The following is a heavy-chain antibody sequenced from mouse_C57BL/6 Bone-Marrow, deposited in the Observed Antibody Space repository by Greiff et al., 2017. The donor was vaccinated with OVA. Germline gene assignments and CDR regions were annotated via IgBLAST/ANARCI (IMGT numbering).Heavy chain of an antibody. CDR3: ARRRDITTVVEEFAY. CDR2: ISSGSSTI. V-gene: IGHV5-17*01. J-gene: IGHJ3*01. D-gene: IGHD1-1*01. Sequence: DVQLVESGGGLVKPGGSLKLSCAASGFTFSDYGMHWVRQAPEKGLEWVAYISSGSSTIYYADTVKGRFTISRDNAKNTLFLQMTSLRSEDTAMYYCARRRDITTVVEEFAYWGQGTLVTVSA. CDR1: GFTFSDYG.